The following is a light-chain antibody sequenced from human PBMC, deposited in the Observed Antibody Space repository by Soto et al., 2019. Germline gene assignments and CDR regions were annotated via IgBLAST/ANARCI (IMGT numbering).Light chain of an antibody. V-gene: IGKV3-20*01. CDR1: QSVDSTY. CDR2: GAS. CDR3: QYYDSFRP. Sequence: EIVLTQSPGTLSLSPGERGTLSCRASQSVDSTYLTWYQQKPGQAPRLLIYGASGRATGIPDRFSGSGSGTDFTLTISRLEPDDFAVYFCQYYDSFRPFGQGTKV. J-gene: IGKJ1*01.